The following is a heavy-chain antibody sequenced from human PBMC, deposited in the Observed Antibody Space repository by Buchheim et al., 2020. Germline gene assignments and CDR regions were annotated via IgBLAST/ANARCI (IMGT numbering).Heavy chain of an antibody. CDR3: ARGRGYCSGGSGAYFDY. V-gene: IGHV3-33*01. J-gene: IGHJ4*02. D-gene: IGHD2-15*01. CDR1: VFTFSGYG. CDR2: IWYDGSNK. Sequence: QVQLVESGGGVVQPGRSLRLSCAASVFTFSGYGMHWVRPAPGKGLAWVAVIWYDGSNKYYADSVKGRFTISRDNSKNTLYLQMNSLRAEDTALYYCARGRGYCSGGSGAYFDYWGQGTL.